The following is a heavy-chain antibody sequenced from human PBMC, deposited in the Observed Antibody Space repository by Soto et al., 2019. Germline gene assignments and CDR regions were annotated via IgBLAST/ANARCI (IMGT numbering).Heavy chain of an antibody. Sequence: EVQLVESGGGLVHPGGSLRLSCSASGFTVSRHAMNWVRQAPGKGLEWISYISSSGSIIHYADSVKGRFTISRDNAKSSLYLEMHSLRVQDTPVYYCARDERGGTARYWDVDLWGRGTLGTFSS. D-gene: IGHD2-15*01. CDR3: ARDERGGTARYWDVDL. V-gene: IGHV3-48*01. CDR2: ISSSGSII. CDR1: GFTVSRHA. J-gene: IGHJ2*01.